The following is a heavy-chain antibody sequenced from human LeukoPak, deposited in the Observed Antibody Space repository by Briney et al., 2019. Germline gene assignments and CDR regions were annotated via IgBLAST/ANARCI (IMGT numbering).Heavy chain of an antibody. V-gene: IGHV4-61*02. D-gene: IGHD6-13*01. CDR2: IYSSGST. J-gene: IGHJ4*02. CDR3: ARDIYGSSWYGLFDY. CDR1: GDSISSGSYY. Sequence: SETLSLTCTVSGDSISSGSYYWSWIRQPAGKGPEWIGRIYSSGSTNYNPSLKSRVTITVDTSKNQFSLELSSVTAEDTAVYYCARDIYGSSWYGLFDYWGQGTLVTVSS.